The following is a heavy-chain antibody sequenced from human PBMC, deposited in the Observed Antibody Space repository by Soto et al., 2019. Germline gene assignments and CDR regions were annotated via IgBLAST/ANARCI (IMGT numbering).Heavy chain of an antibody. CDR2: ISSSGSTI. Sequence: PGGSLRLSCAASGFTFSSYEMNWVRQAPGKGLEWVSYISSSGSTIYYADSVKGRFTISRDNAKNSLYLQMNSLRAEDTAVYYCARGEPSSTSCYPTGIAARLEMCYYYYGMDVWGQGTTVTVSS. J-gene: IGHJ6*01. D-gene: IGHD2-2*01. V-gene: IGHV3-48*03. CDR1: GFTFSSYE. CDR3: ARGEPSSTSCYPTGIAARLEMCYYYYGMDV.